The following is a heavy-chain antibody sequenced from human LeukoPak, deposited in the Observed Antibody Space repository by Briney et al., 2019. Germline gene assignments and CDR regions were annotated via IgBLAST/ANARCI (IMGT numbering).Heavy chain of an antibody. D-gene: IGHD6-13*01. CDR1: GFTFDDYA. CDR2: ISWNSGSI. V-gene: IGHV3-9*01. J-gene: IGHJ4*02. CDR3: AKSRASIAAAGHFDY. Sequence: LPGGSLRLSCAASGFTFDDYAMHWVRQAPGKGLEWVSGISWNSGSIGYADSVKGRFTISRDNAKNSLYLQMNSLRAEGTALYYCAKSRASIAAAGHFDYWGQGTLVAVSS.